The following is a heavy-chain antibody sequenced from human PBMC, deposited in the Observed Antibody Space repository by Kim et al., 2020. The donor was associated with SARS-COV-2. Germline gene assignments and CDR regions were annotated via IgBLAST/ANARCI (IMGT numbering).Heavy chain of an antibody. CDR1: GGSISSYY. V-gene: IGHV4-59*13. Sequence: SETLSLTCTVSGGSISSYYWSWIRQPPGKGLEWIGYIYYSGSTNYNPSLKSRVTISVDTSKNQFSLKLSSVTAADTAVYYCARSGDILEWLLYGLNWFDPWGQGTLVTVSS. CDR3: ARSGDILEWLLYGLNWFDP. CDR2: IYYSGST. D-gene: IGHD3-3*01. J-gene: IGHJ5*02.